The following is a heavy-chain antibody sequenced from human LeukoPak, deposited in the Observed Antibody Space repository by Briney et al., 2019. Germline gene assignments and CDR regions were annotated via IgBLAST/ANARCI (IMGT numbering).Heavy chain of an antibody. CDR3: ASRSTSGYSYGYREDY. Sequence: SETLSLTCTVSGGSISSSSYYWGWIRQPPGKGLEWIGSIYYSGSTYYNPSLKSRVTISVDTSKNQFSLKLSSVTAADTAVYYCASRSTSGYSYGYREDYWGQGTLVTVSS. J-gene: IGHJ4*02. CDR2: IYYSGST. CDR1: GGSISSSSYY. V-gene: IGHV4-39*01. D-gene: IGHD5-18*01.